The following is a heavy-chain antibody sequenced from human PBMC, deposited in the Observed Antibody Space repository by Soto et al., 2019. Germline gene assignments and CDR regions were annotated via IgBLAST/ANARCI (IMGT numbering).Heavy chain of an antibody. CDR3: ATDLPGTYYDILTGYSGDY. CDR1: GYTLTDLS. CDR2: FDPEDGET. Sequence: ASVKASCKVSGYTLTDLSMHCVRQAPGKGLEWMGGFDPEDGETIYAQKFQGRVTMTEDTSTDTAYMELSSLRSEDTAVYYCATDLPGTYYDILTGYSGDYWGQGTLVTVSS. D-gene: IGHD3-9*01. V-gene: IGHV1-24*01. J-gene: IGHJ4*02.